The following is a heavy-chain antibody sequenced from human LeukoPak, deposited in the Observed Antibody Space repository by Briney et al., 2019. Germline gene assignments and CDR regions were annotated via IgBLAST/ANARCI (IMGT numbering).Heavy chain of an antibody. Sequence: GGSLRLSCAASGFTFSSYWMSWVRQAPGKGLEWVANIKQDGSEKYYVDSVKGRFTISRDSAKNSLYLQMNSLRAEDTAVYYCASGITMVRAAGYWGQGTLVTVSS. D-gene: IGHD3-10*01. CDR2: IKQDGSEK. CDR1: GFTFSSYW. J-gene: IGHJ4*02. CDR3: ASGITMVRAAGY. V-gene: IGHV3-7*01.